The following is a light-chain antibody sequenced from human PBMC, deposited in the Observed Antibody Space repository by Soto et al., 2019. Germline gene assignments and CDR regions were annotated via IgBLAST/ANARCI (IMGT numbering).Light chain of an antibody. J-gene: IGKJ1*01. CDR3: QQYNNYWT. CDR1: QSISRW. V-gene: IGKV1-5*01. Sequence: DIQMTQSPSTLSASVGDRVTITCRASQSISRWLAWYQQKPGEVPQVLIYGASILESGVPSRFSGSGSGTESTLTISSLQPEDFATYYCQQYNNYWTLSQGTKVDIK. CDR2: GAS.